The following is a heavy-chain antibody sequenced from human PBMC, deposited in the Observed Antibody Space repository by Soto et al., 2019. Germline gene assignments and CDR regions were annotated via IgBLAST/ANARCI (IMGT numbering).Heavy chain of an antibody. CDR3: ARDSGGTTFPLGDYYGMDV. CDR2: INPNSGGT. V-gene: IGHV1-2*04. J-gene: IGHJ6*02. D-gene: IGHD1-7*01. CDR1: GYTFTGYY. Sequence: ASVKVSCKASGYTFTGYYMHWVRQAPGQGLEWMGWINPNSGGTNYAQKFQGWVTMTRDTSISTAYMELSRLRSDDTAVYYCARDSGGTTFPLGDYYGMDVWGQGTTVTSP.